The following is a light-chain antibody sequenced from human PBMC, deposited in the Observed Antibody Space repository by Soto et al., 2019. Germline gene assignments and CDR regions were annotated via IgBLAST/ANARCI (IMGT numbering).Light chain of an antibody. CDR1: QTITRW. Sequence: DIQMTQSPSTLSASVGDRVTITCRARQTITRWMAWYQQKPGKAPKLLIYDASTLESGVPSRFSGSRSGTEFTLTISSLQPDDLATYYCQQYNSYSWTFGQGTKGEI. CDR2: DAS. J-gene: IGKJ1*01. CDR3: QQYNSYSWT. V-gene: IGKV1-5*01.